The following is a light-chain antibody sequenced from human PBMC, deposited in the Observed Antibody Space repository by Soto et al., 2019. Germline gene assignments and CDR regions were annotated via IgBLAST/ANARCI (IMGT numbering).Light chain of an antibody. CDR1: QSFSSGY. J-gene: IGKJ5*01. V-gene: IGKV3-20*01. CDR2: GAS. CDR3: HKDHTAPIT. Sequence: ETVLTHSPGTLSLSPGDRATLSCRASQSFSSGYLAWYQQKPGQAPRPLIYGASIRATGIPDRLSGSGSGTDFPLTISRLEPEDFAVYYGHKDHTAPITFGQGTRRRL.